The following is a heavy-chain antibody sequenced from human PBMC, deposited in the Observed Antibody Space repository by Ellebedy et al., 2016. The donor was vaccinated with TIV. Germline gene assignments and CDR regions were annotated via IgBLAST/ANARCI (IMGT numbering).Heavy chain of an antibody. D-gene: IGHD6-13*01. CDR3: ARIEYSTSKFDY. CDR2: INLRSGDT. V-gene: IGHV1-2*02. J-gene: IGHJ4*02. CDR1: GYTFTGYY. Sequence: ASVKVSCKASGYTFTGYYIHWVRQAPGQGLEWMGWINLRSGDTNYAQKFLGRVTMTRDTSLSTAYMELNRLTSDDTAVYYCARIEYSTSKFDYWGLGSLVTVSS.